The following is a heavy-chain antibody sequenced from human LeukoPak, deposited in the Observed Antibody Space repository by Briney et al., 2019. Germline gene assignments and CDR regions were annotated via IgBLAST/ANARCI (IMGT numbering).Heavy chain of an antibody. CDR1: GGSISSSTYY. Sequence: PSETLSLTCTVSGGSISSSTYYWGWIRQPPGKGLECIGSIYYSGSTYYNPSLKSRVTISVDTSKNQFSLKLSSVTAADTAVYYCAKEGGIAVAGLFSYWGQGTLVTVSS. J-gene: IGHJ4*02. D-gene: IGHD6-19*01. CDR2: IYYSGST. CDR3: AKEGGIAVAGLFSY. V-gene: IGHV4-39*07.